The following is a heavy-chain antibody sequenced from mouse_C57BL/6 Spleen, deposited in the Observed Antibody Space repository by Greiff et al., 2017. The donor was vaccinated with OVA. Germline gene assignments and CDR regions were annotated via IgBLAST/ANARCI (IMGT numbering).Heavy chain of an antibody. CDR1: GYTFTSYW. V-gene: IGHV1-55*01. CDR3: ARPLTVYWYFDV. D-gene: IGHD4-1*01. Sequence: VQLQQPGAELVKPGASVRMSCKASGYTFTSYWITWVKQRPGQGLEWIGDIYPGSGSTNYNEKFKSKATLTVDTSSSTAYMQLSSLTSEDSAVYYCARPLTVYWYFDVWGTGTTVTVSS. J-gene: IGHJ1*03. CDR2: IYPGSGST.